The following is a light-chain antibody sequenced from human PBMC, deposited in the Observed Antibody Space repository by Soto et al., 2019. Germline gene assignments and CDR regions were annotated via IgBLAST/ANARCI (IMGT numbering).Light chain of an antibody. J-gene: IGKJ4*01. CDR2: DTS. V-gene: IGKV1-9*01. CDR3: QQGNSYPLT. CDR1: QGINNY. Sequence: DIQLTQSPSFLSASVGDRVTITCRASQGINNYLAWYQQKPGKAPNLLIYDTSTLQSGVPSRFSGSGSGTEVTLTISSLQPEDFAAYYCQQGNSYPLTFGGGTKVEIK.